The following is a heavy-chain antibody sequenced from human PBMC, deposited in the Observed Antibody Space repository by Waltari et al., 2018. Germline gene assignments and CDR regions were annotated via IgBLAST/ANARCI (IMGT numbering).Heavy chain of an antibody. CDR2: INPNSGGT. V-gene: IGHV1-2*06. Sequence: QVQLVQSGAEVKKPGASVKVSCKASGYTFTGYYMPWVRQAPGKGLEWMGRINPNSGGTNYAQKFQGRVTMTRDTSISTAYMELSRLRSDDTAVYYCARDPPLGSGWYYWFDPWGQGTLVTVSS. J-gene: IGHJ5*02. D-gene: IGHD6-19*01. CDR3: ARDPPLGSGWYYWFDP. CDR1: GYTFTGYY.